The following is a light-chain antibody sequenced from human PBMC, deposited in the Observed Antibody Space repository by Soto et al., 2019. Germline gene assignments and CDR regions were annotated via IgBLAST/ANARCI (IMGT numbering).Light chain of an antibody. CDR2: GAS. J-gene: IGKJ2*01. CDR1: QSISSN. Sequence: EIVMTQSPATLSVSPGERATLSCRASQSISSNLAWYHQKPGQAPRLLIYGASTRATGIPARFSGSGSGTEFTLTISSLQSEHFAVYYCQQYNDWPPRHTFGQGTKLEIK. V-gene: IGKV3-15*01. CDR3: QQYNDWPPRHT.